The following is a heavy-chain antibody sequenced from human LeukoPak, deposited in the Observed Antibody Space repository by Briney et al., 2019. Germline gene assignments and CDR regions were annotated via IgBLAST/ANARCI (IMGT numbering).Heavy chain of an antibody. J-gene: IGHJ4*02. D-gene: IGHD1-14*01. CDR1: GFTFSSYG. V-gene: IGHV3-30*02. CDR3: AKDLREIPGYFDY. Sequence: GGSLRLSCAASGFTFSSYGMRWVRQAPGKWREWVAFIRYDGSNKYYADSVKGRFTISRDNSKNTLYLQMNSLRAEDTAVHYCAKDLREIPGYFDYWGQGTLVTVSS. CDR2: IRYDGSNK.